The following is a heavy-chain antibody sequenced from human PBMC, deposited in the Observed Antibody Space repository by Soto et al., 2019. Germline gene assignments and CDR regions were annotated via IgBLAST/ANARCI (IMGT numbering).Heavy chain of an antibody. CDR1: GGSISSYF. V-gene: IGHV4-59*01. D-gene: IGHD3-10*01. CDR2: IYYSGST. CDR3: AKGPYGSETDPYYYAMDV. J-gene: IGHJ6*02. Sequence: PSETLSLTCTVSGGSISSYFWSWIRQPPGKGLEWIGYIYYSGSTNYNPSLKSRVSMTLDTSKNQFSLKLSSMTAADTAVYYCAKGPYGSETDPYYYAMDVWGQGTTVTVSS.